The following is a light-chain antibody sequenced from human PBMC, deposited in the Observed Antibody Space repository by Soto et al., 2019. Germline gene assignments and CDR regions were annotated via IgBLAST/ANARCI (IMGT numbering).Light chain of an antibody. J-gene: IGLJ2*01. Sequence: QSALTQPASVSGSPGQSITISCAGTMRDIGAYNLVSWYQQHPGKAPQLIIYEVRNRPSGISCRFSGSKSGNTASLTISGLQAEDEADYYCSSFTSKSTLIFGGGTKLTVL. CDR3: SSFTSKSTLI. CDR2: EVR. V-gene: IGLV2-14*03. CDR1: MRDIGAYNL.